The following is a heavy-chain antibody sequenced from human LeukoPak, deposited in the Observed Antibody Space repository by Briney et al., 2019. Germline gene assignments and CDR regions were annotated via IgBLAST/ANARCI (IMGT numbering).Heavy chain of an antibody. J-gene: IGHJ4*02. Sequence: GGSLRLSCAVSGFSFSTFGMSWVRQAPGKGLEWVSCIYGSVGTTQYADSVKGRFTISRDKSNNMLYLQMNSLRAEDTAVYYCAKDSTLGDGFWDFDHWGQGTLVTVSS. D-gene: IGHD3/OR15-3a*01. CDR3: AKDSTLGDGFWDFDH. CDR2: IYGSVGTT. CDR1: GFSFSTFG. V-gene: IGHV3-23*01.